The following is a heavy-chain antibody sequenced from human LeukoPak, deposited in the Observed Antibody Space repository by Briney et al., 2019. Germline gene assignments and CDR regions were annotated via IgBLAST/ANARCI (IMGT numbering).Heavy chain of an antibody. CDR3: ARASHRYCSGGSCCSGY. Sequence: GASVKVSCKASGYTFTSYDINWVRQATGQGLEWMGWMNPNSDNTVYAQKIQGRVTITRNTSISTAYMELSSLRSEDTAVYYCARASHRYCSGGSCCSGYWGQGTLVTVSS. CDR2: MNPNSDNT. V-gene: IGHV1-8*03. CDR1: GYTFTSYD. J-gene: IGHJ4*02. D-gene: IGHD2-15*01.